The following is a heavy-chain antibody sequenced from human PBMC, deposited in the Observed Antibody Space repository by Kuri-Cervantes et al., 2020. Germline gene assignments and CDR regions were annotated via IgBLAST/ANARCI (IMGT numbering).Heavy chain of an antibody. CDR3: ARGVAVAGMASDWFDP. D-gene: IGHD6-19*01. CDR2: IFSNDEK. Sequence: SGPTLVKPTATLTLTCTVSGFSLSNARMGVSWIRQPPGKALEWLAHIFSNDEKSYSTSLKSRLTISKDTSKSQVVLTMTNMDPVDTATYYCARGVAVAGMASDWFDPWGQGTLVTVSS. V-gene: IGHV2-26*01. J-gene: IGHJ5*02. CDR1: GFSLSNARMG.